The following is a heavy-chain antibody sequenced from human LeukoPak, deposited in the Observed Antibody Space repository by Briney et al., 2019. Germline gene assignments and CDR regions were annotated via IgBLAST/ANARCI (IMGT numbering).Heavy chain of an antibody. D-gene: IGHD3-22*01. V-gene: IGHV3-30*18. CDR1: GFTFSHYG. CDR2: ISNDGSYK. Sequence: GTSLRLSCAVSGFTFSHYGIHRVRQAPGKGLEWVGVISNDGSYKYYADSVKGRFTISRDNSTNTLYLQMNSLRADDTAVYYCAKDRDSSSCDYWGQGTLVTVSS. J-gene: IGHJ4*02. CDR3: AKDRDSSSCDY.